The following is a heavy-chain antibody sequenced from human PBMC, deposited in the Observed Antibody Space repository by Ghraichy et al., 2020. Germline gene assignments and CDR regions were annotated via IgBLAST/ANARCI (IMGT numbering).Heavy chain of an antibody. CDR2: INHSGST. D-gene: IGHD5-18*01. CDR1: GGSFSGYY. CDR3: ARGTIQLWSYYGMDV. J-gene: IGHJ6*02. Sequence: GSLRLSCAVYGGSFSGYYWSWIRQPPGKGLEWIGEINHSGSTNYNPSLKSRVTISVDTSKNQFSLKLSSVTAADTAVYYCARGTIQLWSYYGMDVWGQGTTVTVSS. V-gene: IGHV4-34*01.